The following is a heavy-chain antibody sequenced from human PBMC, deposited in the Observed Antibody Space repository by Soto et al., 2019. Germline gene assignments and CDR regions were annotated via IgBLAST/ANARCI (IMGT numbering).Heavy chain of an antibody. Sequence: ETLSLTCTVSGGSISSSSYYWGWIRQPPGKGLEWIGSIYYSGSTYYNPSLKSRVTISVDTSKNQFSLKLSSVTAADTAVYYCARLTYYDFWSGYYRFDPWGQGTLVTV. D-gene: IGHD3-3*01. CDR1: GGSISSSSYY. V-gene: IGHV4-39*01. CDR3: ARLTYYDFWSGYYRFDP. CDR2: IYYSGST. J-gene: IGHJ5*02.